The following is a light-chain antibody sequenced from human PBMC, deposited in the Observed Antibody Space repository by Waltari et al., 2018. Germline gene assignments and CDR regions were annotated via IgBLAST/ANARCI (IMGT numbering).Light chain of an antibody. V-gene: IGLV1-36*01. J-gene: IGLJ2*01. CDR3: AAWDDSLKGVL. Sequence: QSVLTQTPSVSEAPRQRVTISCSGSRSNIGNNAVNWYQQVHGKAPKLLVFADDLLPSGVSDRFSGSKSGTSASLAISGLRSEDEGVYFCAAWDDSLKGVLFGGGTKLTVL. CDR1: RSNIGNNA. CDR2: ADD.